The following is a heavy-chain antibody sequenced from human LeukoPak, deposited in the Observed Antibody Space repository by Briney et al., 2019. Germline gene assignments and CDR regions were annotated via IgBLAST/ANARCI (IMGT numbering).Heavy chain of an antibody. V-gene: IGHV4-4*07. CDR2: MHTSGST. D-gene: IGHD2-2*01. J-gene: IGHJ4*02. Sequence: SETLSLTCTVSGGSISSYYWSWIRQPAGNGLEWIGRMHTSGSTNFNPSLKSRVTMSVDTSKNQLSLKLSSVTAADTAVYYCARDGWGYCSSTTCFNLDYWGQGTLVTVSS. CDR1: GGSISSYY. CDR3: ARDGWGYCSSTTCFNLDY.